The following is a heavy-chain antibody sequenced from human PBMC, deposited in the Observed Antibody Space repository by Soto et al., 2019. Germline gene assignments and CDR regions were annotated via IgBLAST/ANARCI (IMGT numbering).Heavy chain of an antibody. D-gene: IGHD6-13*01. CDR1: EGYVDSNRDC. Sequence: LEPLSLSYSVAEGYVDSNRDCWAWIRKPPGKGLEWIGSIFYTGSTYYSPSLKGRLIISVDPSKNQFSLKLTSVTAADMAMYYCARPKTIGAAAGKGWFDPWGQGTLVTVSS. CDR3: ARPKTIGAAAGKGWFDP. J-gene: IGHJ5*02. V-gene: IGHV4-39*01. CDR2: IFYTGST.